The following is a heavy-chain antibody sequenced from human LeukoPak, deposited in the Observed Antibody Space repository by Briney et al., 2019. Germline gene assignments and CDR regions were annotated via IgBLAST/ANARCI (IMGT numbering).Heavy chain of an antibody. Sequence: SETLSLTCTLSGGPINAYWWSWIRQPPGKGLEWIGYISSSGSTNYNPSLKSRVTISLATSKTHFSLNLNSVTAADTAVYYCAGLHFAASEELDPWGQGILVTVSS. V-gene: IGHV4-59*08. D-gene: IGHD1-1*01. J-gene: IGHJ5*02. CDR1: GGPINAYW. CDR3: AGLHFAASEELDP. CDR2: ISSSGST.